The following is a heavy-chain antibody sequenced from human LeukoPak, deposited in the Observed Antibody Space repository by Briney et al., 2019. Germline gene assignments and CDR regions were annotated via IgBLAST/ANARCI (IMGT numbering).Heavy chain of an antibody. V-gene: IGHV3-7*01. D-gene: IGHD2-2*02. J-gene: IGHJ5*02. CDR1: GFIFSKYW. CDR2: IKEDGSQR. CDR3: ARDRPGRYCSTISCYSASPFDP. Sequence: GGSLRLSCAASGFIFSKYWMTWVRQTPGKGLEWVAHIKEDGSQRYYVDSVKGRFTISRDNTKNSVFLQISGLRADDTAVYYCARDRPGRYCSTISCYSASPFDPWGQGTLVTVSS.